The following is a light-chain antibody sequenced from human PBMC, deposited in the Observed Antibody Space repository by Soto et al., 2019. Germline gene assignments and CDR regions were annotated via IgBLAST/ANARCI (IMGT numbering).Light chain of an antibody. Sequence: EIVLTQSPATLSLSPGERATLSCRASQSLSKYLAWYQQEPGQAPRLLIYDASNRATGIPARFSGSGSGTDFTLTISSLEPEDFAVYYCQQRSNWRGTFGGGTKVEIK. CDR3: QQRSNWRGT. J-gene: IGKJ4*01. V-gene: IGKV3-11*01. CDR1: QSLSKY. CDR2: DAS.